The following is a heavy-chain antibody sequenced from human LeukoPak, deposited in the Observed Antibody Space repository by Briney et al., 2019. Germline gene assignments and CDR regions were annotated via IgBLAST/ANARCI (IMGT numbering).Heavy chain of an antibody. D-gene: IGHD3-16*01. Sequence: SETLSLTCTVSGGSISSYYWSWIRQPPGKGLEWIGYIYYSGSTNYNPSLKSRVTISVDTSKNKFSLKLSSVTAADTAVYYCARSLYDYVWGSYSYFDYWGQGTLVTVSS. J-gene: IGHJ4*02. V-gene: IGHV4-59*01. CDR1: GGSISSYY. CDR2: IYYSGST. CDR3: ARSLYDYVWGSYSYFDY.